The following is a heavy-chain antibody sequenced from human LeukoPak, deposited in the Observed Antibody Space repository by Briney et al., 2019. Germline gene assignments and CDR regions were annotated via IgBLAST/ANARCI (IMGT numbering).Heavy chain of an antibody. Sequence: SETLSLACTVSGGSISYYYWSWIRQPPGKGLQWIGYVYYSGSTNYNPSLKSRVTISVDTSKNQFSLKLSSVTAADTAVYYCARGDLTYYDILTGYYLDYWGQGTLVTVSS. CDR1: GGSISYYY. CDR3: ARGDLTYYDILTGYYLDY. D-gene: IGHD3-9*01. CDR2: VYYSGST. V-gene: IGHV4-59*01. J-gene: IGHJ4*02.